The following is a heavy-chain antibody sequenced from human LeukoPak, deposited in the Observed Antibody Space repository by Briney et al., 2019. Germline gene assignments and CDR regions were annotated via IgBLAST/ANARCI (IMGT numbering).Heavy chain of an antibody. J-gene: IGHJ4*02. CDR2: ISSSSGYI. Sequence: GGSLRLSCAASGFTVSSNYMSWVRQAPGKGLEWVSSISSSSGYIYYADSVKGRFTISRGNAKNSLYLQMNSLRAEDTAVYYCARDRHCSGGSCYTYYFDYWGQGTLVTVSS. V-gene: IGHV3-21*01. D-gene: IGHD2-15*01. CDR1: GFTVSSNY. CDR3: ARDRHCSGGSCYTYYFDY.